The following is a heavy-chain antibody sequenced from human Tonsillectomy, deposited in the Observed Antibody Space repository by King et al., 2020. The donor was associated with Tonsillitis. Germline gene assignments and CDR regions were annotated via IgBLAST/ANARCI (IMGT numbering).Heavy chain of an antibody. D-gene: IGHD3-3*01. CDR2: IYYSGST. J-gene: IGHJ4*02. CDR3: ARHGRFLEWLLASPTVRDLASFDY. Sequence: VQLQESGPGLVKPSETLSLTCTVSGGSISSYYWSWIRRPPGKGLEWIGYIYYSGSTNYNPSLKSRVTISVDTSKNQFSLKLSSVTAADTAVYYCARHGRFLEWLLASPTVRDLASFDYWGQGTLVTVSS. V-gene: IGHV4-59*08. CDR1: GGSISSYY.